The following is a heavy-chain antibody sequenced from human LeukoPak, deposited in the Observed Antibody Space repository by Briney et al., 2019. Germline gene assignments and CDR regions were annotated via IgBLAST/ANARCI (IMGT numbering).Heavy chain of an antibody. V-gene: IGHV3-48*01. J-gene: IGHJ5*02. CDR2: ISSSSSTI. CDR1: GFTFSSYS. Sequence: GVSLRLSCAASGFTFSSYSMNWVRLAPGKGLEWVSYISSSSSTIYYADSVKGRFTISRDNAKNSLYLQMNSLKAEDTAVYYCAREYCSSTSCYWNWFDPWGQGTLVTVFS. CDR3: AREYCSSTSCYWNWFDP. D-gene: IGHD2-2*01.